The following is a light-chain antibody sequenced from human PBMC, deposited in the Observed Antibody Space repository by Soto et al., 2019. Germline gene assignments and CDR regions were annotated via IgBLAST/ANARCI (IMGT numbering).Light chain of an antibody. J-gene: IGLJ3*02. CDR2: GNS. V-gene: IGLV1-40*01. CDR3: QSYASSLSGWV. Sequence: QSVLTQPPSVSGAPGQRVTISCTGSSSNIGAGYDVPWYQQHPGTAPKLLIYGNSNRPSGVSDRFSGSKSGTSASLAITGLQAADEADYYCQSYASSLSGWVFGGGTKVTVL. CDR1: SSNIGAGYD.